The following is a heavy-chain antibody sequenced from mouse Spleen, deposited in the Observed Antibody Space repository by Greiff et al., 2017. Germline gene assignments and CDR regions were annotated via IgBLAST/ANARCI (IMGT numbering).Heavy chain of an antibody. CDR1: GYTFTSYW. D-gene: IGHD2-3*01. Sequence: VQLQQSGAELAKPGASVKMSCKASGYTFTSYWMHWVKQRPGQGLEWIGYINPSTGYTEYNQKFKDKATLTADKSSSTAYMQLSSLTSEDSAVYYCADGYYAWFAYWGQGTLVTVSA. CDR2: INPSTGYT. V-gene: IGHV1-7*01. CDR3: ADGYYAWFAY. J-gene: IGHJ3*01.